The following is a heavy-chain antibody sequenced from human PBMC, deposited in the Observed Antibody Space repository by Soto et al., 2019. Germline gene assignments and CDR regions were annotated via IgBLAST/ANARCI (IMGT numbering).Heavy chain of an antibody. CDR2: ISAYNGNT. Sequence: QVPLVQSGAEVKKPGASVKVSCKAPGYTFTSYGISWVRQAPGQGFEWMGWISAYNGNTNYAQKLQGRVTMTTDTSTSTAYIELRSLRSDDTAVYYCARSITLFGMVIPNCFDPWGQGTLVTVSS. J-gene: IGHJ5*02. V-gene: IGHV1-18*01. D-gene: IGHD3-3*01. CDR3: ARSITLFGMVIPNCFDP. CDR1: GYTFTSYG.